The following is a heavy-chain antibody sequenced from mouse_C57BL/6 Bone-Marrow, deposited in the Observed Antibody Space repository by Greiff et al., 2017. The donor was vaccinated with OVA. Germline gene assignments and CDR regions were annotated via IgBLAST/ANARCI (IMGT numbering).Heavy chain of an antibody. D-gene: IGHD1-1*01. CDR3: ARHALYYYGSHWYFDV. CDR2: ISSGGSYT. V-gene: IGHV5-6*01. CDR1: GFTFSSYG. J-gene: IGHJ1*03. Sequence: EVKLMESGGDLVKPGGSLKLSCAASGFTFSSYGMSWVRQTPDKRLEWVATISSGGSYTYYPDSVKGRFTISRDNAKNTLYLQMSSLKSEDTAMYYFARHALYYYGSHWYFDVWGTGTTVTVSS.